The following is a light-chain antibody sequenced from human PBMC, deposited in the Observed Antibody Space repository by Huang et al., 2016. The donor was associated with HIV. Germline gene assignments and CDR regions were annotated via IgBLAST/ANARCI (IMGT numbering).Light chain of an antibody. CDR3: HQYYNTPYT. J-gene: IGKJ2*01. CDR2: WAS. CDR1: QSVVDNSNNKNC. V-gene: IGKV4-1*01. Sequence: DIVMTQSPDSLAVSLGERATINCKSSQSVVDNSNNKNCLAWFQQKPGQPPKLLIYWASSRESGVPDRFSGSGSGTDFALTNSSLQAEVVAVYYCHQYYNTPYTFGQGTKLEIK.